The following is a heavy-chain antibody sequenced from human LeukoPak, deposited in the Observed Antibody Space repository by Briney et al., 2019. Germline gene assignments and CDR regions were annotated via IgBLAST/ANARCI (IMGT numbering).Heavy chain of an antibody. Sequence: GGSLRLSCAASGFTFSRYAMSWVRRAPGKGLEWVSSISSSSSYIYYADSVKGRFTISRDNAKNSLYLQMNSLRAEDTAVYYCASEAVAGTFDYWGQGTLVTVSS. D-gene: IGHD6-19*01. V-gene: IGHV3-21*01. J-gene: IGHJ4*02. CDR2: ISSSSSYI. CDR3: ASEAVAGTFDY. CDR1: GFTFSRYA.